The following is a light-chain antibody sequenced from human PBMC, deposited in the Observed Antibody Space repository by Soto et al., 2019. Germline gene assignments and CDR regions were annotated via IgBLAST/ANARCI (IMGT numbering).Light chain of an antibody. J-gene: IGKJ2*01. CDR1: QSVSSTY. CDR2: GAS. Sequence: EIVLTQSPGTLSLSPGERATLSCRASQSVSSTYLDWYQQKPGQAPRLLIYGASSRATGIPDRFSGSGSGTDFTLTISRLEPEDFAVYYCQQYGSSPPYTFGQGTNLEIK. CDR3: QQYGSSPPYT. V-gene: IGKV3-20*01.